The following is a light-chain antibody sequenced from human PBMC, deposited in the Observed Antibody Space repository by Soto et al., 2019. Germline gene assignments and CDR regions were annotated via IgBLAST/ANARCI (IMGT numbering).Light chain of an antibody. CDR3: GTWDSSLSAWV. CDR1: RFDIGYNS. J-gene: IGLJ3*02. Sequence: QSVLTQPPSVSAAPGQWVTISCSGSRFDIGYNSVSWYQQVPGTAPKLLIYDNNKRPSGIGDRFSGYKSGTSATLAITGLQTEDEADYYCGTWDSSLSAWVFGGGTKLTVL. V-gene: IGLV1-51*01. CDR2: DNN.